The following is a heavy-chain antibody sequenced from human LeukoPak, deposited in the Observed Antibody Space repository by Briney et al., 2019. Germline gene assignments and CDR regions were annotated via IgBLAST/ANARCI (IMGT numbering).Heavy chain of an antibody. CDR3: AREVAVAGGGYYYYGMDV. V-gene: IGHV4-39*07. J-gene: IGHJ6*02. D-gene: IGHD6-19*01. CDR1: GGSISSSSYY. CDR2: IYYSGST. Sequence: SETLSLTCTVSGGSISSSSYYWGWIRQPPGKGLEWIGSIYYSGSTYYNPSLKSRVTISVDTSKNQFSLQLNSVTPEDTAVYYCAREVAVAGGGYYYYGMDVWGQGTTVTVSS.